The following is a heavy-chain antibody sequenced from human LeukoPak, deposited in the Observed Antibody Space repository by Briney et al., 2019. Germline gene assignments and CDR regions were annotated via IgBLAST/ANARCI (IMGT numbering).Heavy chain of an antibody. CDR3: ARASRDGYTLDF. CDR2: ISYDGGNE. J-gene: IGHJ4*02. CDR1: GLPFSNYA. D-gene: IGHD5-24*01. V-gene: IGHV3-30-3*01. Sequence: GGSLRLSCAASGLPFSNYAMHWVRQAPGKGLEWVTVISYDGGNEYYADSVKGRFTISRDNSKNTLYLQMNSLRAEDTAVYYCARASRDGYTLDFWGQGTLVTVSS.